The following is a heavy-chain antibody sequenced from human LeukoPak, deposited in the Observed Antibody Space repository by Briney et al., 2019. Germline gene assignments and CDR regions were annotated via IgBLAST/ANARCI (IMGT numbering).Heavy chain of an antibody. D-gene: IGHD3-16*01. V-gene: IGHV4-34*01. Sequence: SETLSLTCAVYGGSFSGYYWSWIRQPPGKGLEWIGEINHSGSTNYNPSLKSRVTISVDTSKNQFSLKLSSVTAADTAVYYCARPAGGTDVFDYWGQGTLVTVSS. CDR3: ARPAGGTDVFDY. CDR2: INHSGST. J-gene: IGHJ4*02. CDR1: GGSFSGYY.